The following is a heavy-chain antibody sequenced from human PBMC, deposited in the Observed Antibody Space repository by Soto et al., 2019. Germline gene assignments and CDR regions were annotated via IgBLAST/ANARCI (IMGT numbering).Heavy chain of an antibody. CDR3: ARASIHGSSWYFWFDP. Sequence: QVQLVQSGAEVRKPGSSVKVSCKASGGTFSRYAINWVRQAPGQGLEWMGGIILMFGTTNYAQKFKGRVRSTADESTSTVYMELNTMRSEDAAVYYCARASIHGSSWYFWFDPWGQGTLVTVSS. J-gene: IGHJ5*01. D-gene: IGHD6-13*01. V-gene: IGHV1-69*01. CDR2: IILMFGTT. CDR1: GGTFSRYA.